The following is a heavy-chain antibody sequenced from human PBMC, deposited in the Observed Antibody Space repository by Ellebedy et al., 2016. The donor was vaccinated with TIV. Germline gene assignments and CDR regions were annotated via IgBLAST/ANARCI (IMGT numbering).Heavy chain of an antibody. CDR3: VRGANDWYGMDY. CDR2: ISYDGSNK. J-gene: IGHJ4*02. D-gene: IGHD3-9*01. CDR1: GFTFSSYG. Sequence: PGGSLRLSCATSGFTFSSYGMHWVRQAPGKGLEWVAVISYDGSNKYYADSVKGRFTISRDNGKNTLYLQMSSLTVDDTAVYYCVRGANDWYGMDYWGQGTLVTVSS. V-gene: IGHV3-30*03.